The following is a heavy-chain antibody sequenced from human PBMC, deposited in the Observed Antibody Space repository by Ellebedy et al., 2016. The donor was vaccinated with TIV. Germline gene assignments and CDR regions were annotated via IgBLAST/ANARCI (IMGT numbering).Heavy chain of an antibody. CDR1: GFTFSYYG. CDR2: MWYDETNK. Sequence: GESLKISCAASGFTFSYYGMHWVRQARGKGLEWVAAMWYDETNKYYSDSVKGRFTISRDNSKHTLFLQMNSLRADDTAVYYCARENSISGSGYQYFDYWGQGTLVTVSS. V-gene: IGHV3-33*01. J-gene: IGHJ4*02. D-gene: IGHD3-22*01. CDR3: ARENSISGSGYQYFDY.